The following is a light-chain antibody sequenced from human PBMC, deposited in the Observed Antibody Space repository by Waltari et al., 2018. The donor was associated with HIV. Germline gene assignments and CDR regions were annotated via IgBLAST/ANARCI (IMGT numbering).Light chain of an antibody. CDR3: ASLSNSITLVV. CDR2: DVK. J-gene: IGLJ2*01. CDR1: NSDIGASDY. Sequence: QSALSQPASVSGSPGQSVPISCNGTNSDIGASDYVSWYQKFPDRVPRLLIYDVKKRPSGVSSRFSGSKAANTASLTISGLQPEDEADFYCASLSNSITLVVFGGGTHLTVL. V-gene: IGLV2-14*01.